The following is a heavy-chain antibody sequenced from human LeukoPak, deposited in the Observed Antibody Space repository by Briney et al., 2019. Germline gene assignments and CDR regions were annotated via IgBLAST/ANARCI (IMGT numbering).Heavy chain of an antibody. CDR1: GFTFSSHE. D-gene: IGHD2-21*02. V-gene: IGHV3-48*03. CDR3: AGERNCGGDCYQGSWFDP. CDR2: ITSSGGIT. Sequence: GGSLRLSCAASGFTFSSHEMHWVRQAPGKGLEWVSYITSSGGITYYADSVKGRFTVSRDNAKNSLFLQMNSLRAEDTAIYYCAGERNCGGDCYQGSWFDPWGQGTLVTVSS. J-gene: IGHJ5*02.